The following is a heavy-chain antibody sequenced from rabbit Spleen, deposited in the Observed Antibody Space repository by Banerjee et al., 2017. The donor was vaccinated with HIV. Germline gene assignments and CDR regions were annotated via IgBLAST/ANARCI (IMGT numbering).Heavy chain of an antibody. CDR3: VRGASSSGYYSL. J-gene: IGHJ3*01. Sequence: QSLEESGGDLVKPGASLTLTCTASGFDFSNYGMSWVRQTPGKGLEWIGYIVPIFGVTYYANWVNGRFTISSHNAQNTLYLQVNSLTAADTATYFCVRGASSSGYYSLWGQGTLVTVS. D-gene: IGHD1-1*01. CDR1: GFDFSNYG. V-gene: IGHV1S7*01. CDR2: IVPIFGVT.